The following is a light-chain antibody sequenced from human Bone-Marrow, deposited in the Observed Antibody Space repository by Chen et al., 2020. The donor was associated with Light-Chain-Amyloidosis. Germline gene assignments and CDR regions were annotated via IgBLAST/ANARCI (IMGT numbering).Light chain of an antibody. CDR3: LLSYNTSGV. CDR1: TGAVTSGHF. Sequence: HAVVTQQPSLTVSPGGTVTLTCDSSTGAVTSGHFPYWFQQKPGQAPRTLIYDTNNKHSWTPARFSGALLGGKAALTLSGAQPEDEAQYYCLLSYNTSGVFGGGTTLTVL. V-gene: IGLV7-46*01. CDR2: DTN. J-gene: IGLJ3*02.